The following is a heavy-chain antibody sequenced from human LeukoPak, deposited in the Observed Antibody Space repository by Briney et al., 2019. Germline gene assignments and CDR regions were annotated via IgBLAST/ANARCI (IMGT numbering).Heavy chain of an antibody. J-gene: IGHJ4*02. CDR3: ASGWFGELTFGY. D-gene: IGHD3-10*01. Sequence: PGGSLRLSCAASGFTVSSNYMSWVRQAPGKGLEWVSVIYSGGSTYYADSVKGRFAISRDNSKNTLYLQMNSLRAEDTAVYYCASGWFGELTFGYWGQGTLVTVSS. CDR2: IYSGGST. V-gene: IGHV3-66*01. CDR1: GFTVSSNY.